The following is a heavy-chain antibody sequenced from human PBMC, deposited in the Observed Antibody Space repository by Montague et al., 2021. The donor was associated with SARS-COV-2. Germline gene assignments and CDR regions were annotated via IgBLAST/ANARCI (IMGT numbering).Heavy chain of an antibody. CDR2: VYWDDDK. V-gene: IGHV2-5*02. CDR1: GVSLTSNNVG. J-gene: IGHJ6*02. CDR3: AHRRRNYGMDV. Sequence: PALVKPTQTLTLTCTFPGVSLTSNNVGVGWIRRPPGKALECLAFVYWDDDKRYSPSPQSRLTITKDTSKNQVVLTMTNMDPVDTGTYYCAHRRRNYGMDVWGQGTTVTVSS.